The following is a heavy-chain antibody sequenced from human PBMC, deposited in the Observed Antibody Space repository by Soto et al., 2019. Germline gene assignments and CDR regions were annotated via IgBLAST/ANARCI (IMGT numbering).Heavy chain of an antibody. CDR1: GFTFSSYG. J-gene: IGHJ6*02. D-gene: IGHD2-2*01. V-gene: IGHV3-33*01. CDR2: IWYDGSNK. Sequence: SLRLSCAASGFTFSSYGMHWVRQAPGKGLEWVAVIWYDGSNKYYADSVKGRFTISRDNSKNTLYLQMNSLRAEDTAVYYCARDQGYCSSTSCYPYGMDVWGQGTTVTVSS. CDR3: ARDQGYCSSTSCYPYGMDV.